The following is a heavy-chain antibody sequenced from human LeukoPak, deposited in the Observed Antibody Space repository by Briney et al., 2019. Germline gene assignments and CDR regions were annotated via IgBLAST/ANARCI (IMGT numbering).Heavy chain of an antibody. D-gene: IGHD3-22*01. Sequence: SETLSLTCTVSGGSISSYYWSWVRQPPGKGLEWIGYIYYSGTTNYNPSLKSRVTFSVDTSKSQFSLKLSSVTAADTAVYYCARGNNFDISGYYFYWYFDLWGRGTLVTVSS. CDR3: ARGNNFDISGYYFYWYFDL. CDR1: GGSISSYY. J-gene: IGHJ2*01. CDR2: IYYSGTT. V-gene: IGHV4-59*01.